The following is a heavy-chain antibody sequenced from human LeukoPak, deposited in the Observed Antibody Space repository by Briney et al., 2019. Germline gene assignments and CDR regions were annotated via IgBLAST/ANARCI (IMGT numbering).Heavy chain of an antibody. CDR3: AKNMDV. V-gene: IGHV3-13*01. J-gene: IGHJ6*03. Sequence: GGSLRLSCAASVFTLSNYDMHRVREATGKGLEWVSAMGNAGDTYYPGPVKGRFAISRESAKISFYLQMNSLRAGDTAVYYCAKNMDVWGKGTTVTVSS. CDR2: MGNAGDT. CDR1: VFTLSNYD.